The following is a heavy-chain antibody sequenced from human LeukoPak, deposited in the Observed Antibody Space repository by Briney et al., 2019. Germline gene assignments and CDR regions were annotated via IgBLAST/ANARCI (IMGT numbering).Heavy chain of an antibody. J-gene: IGHJ4*02. CDR2: ISGSGGST. Sequence: GGSLRLSCAASGFTFSSYAMSWVRQAPGKGLEWVSAISGSGGSTYYADSVKGRFTISRDNSKNTLYLQMNSLRAEDTAVYYCANLDSNFDYFDYWGQGTLVTVSS. D-gene: IGHD1-7*01. CDR1: GFTFSSYA. CDR3: ANLDSNFDYFDY. V-gene: IGHV3-23*01.